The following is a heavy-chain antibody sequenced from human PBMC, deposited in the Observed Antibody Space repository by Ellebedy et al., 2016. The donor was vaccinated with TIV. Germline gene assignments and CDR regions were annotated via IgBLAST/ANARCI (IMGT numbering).Heavy chain of an antibody. CDR2: RSADNGHT. V-gene: IGHV1-18*04. J-gene: IGHJ6*02. D-gene: IGHD1-26*01. Sequence: AASVKVSCKASGYPFTTYGISWVRQAPGQGLEWMGWRSADNGHTNYAQKVQGRVTMTTDTSTSTAYMELRSLTSDDTAVYYSARGGWYYYGLDAWGQGTPVTVSS. CDR3: ARGGWYYYGLDA. CDR1: GYPFTTYG.